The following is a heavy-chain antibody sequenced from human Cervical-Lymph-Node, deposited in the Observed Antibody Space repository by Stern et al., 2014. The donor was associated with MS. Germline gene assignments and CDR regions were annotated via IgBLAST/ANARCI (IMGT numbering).Heavy chain of an antibody. CDR1: GITFSGYS. CDR3: ARDSSSVWCGDHYGMDV. D-gene: IGHD6-19*01. V-gene: IGHV3-21*01. Sequence: VKLVESGGGLVKLGGSLRLSCAASGITFSGYSMNWVRQDPGKEREWGSSISSSSSSVSYADSVKGRFTISRDNAKNSLYLQMNSLRAEDTAVYYCARDSSSVWCGDHYGMDVWGQGTPVTVSS. J-gene: IGHJ6*02. CDR2: ISSSSSSV.